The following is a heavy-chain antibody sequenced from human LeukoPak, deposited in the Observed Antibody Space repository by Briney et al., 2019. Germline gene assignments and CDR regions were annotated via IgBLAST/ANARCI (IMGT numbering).Heavy chain of an antibody. CDR3: AKFALRYCSGGSCHPFDY. D-gene: IGHD2-15*01. J-gene: IGHJ4*02. CDR1: GFTLSGIA. V-gene: IGHV3-23*01. Sequence: PGGSLRPPLPASGFTLSGIARGGSGQPPGKGWGWSSAFMVIGGSTYYADSVKGRFIISRDNSKNTLYLQMNSLRAEDTAVYYCAKFALRYCSGGSCHPFDYWGQGTLVTVSS. CDR2: FMVIGGST.